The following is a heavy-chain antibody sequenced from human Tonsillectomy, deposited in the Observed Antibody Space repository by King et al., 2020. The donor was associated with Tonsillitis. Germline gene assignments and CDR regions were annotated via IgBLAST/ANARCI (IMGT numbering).Heavy chain of an antibody. D-gene: IGHD3-10*01. J-gene: IGHJ5*02. Sequence: VQLQESGPGLVKPSQTLSLTCTVSGGSISSDDYFWSWIRQHPGRGLEWIGYIYYSGSTYYNPSLKSRVTISVDTSKNQFSLKLSSVTAADTAVYYCARIWFGEFSSWFAPWGQGTLVTVSS. CDR3: ARIWFGEFSSWFAP. CDR2: IYYSGST. CDR1: GGSISSDDYF. V-gene: IGHV4-31*03.